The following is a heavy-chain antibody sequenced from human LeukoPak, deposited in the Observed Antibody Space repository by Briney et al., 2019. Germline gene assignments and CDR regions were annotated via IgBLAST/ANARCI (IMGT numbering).Heavy chain of an antibody. CDR2: IRYDGSNK. CDR3: AKVGRGDLTWGSYSFDY. CDR1: GFTFSSYG. Sequence: GGSLRLSCAASGFTFSSYGMHWVRQAPGKGLEWVAFIRYDGSNKYYADSVKGRFTISRDNSKNTLYLQMNSLRAEDTAVYYCAKVGRGDLTWGSYSFDYWAQGILVTVSS. V-gene: IGHV3-30*02. J-gene: IGHJ4*02. D-gene: IGHD3-16*01.